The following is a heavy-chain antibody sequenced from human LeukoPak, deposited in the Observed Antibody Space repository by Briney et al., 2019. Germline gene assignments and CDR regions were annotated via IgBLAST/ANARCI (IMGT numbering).Heavy chain of an antibody. V-gene: IGHV3-11*04. CDR3: ARDATGYSSGWYRFDY. Sequence: GGSLRLSCAASGFVFSDYYMSWIRQAPGKGLEWVSYISSSGSPIYYADSVKGRFTISRDNAKNSLYLQMNSLRAEDTAVYYCARDATGYSSGWYRFDYWGQGTLVTVSS. D-gene: IGHD6-19*01. J-gene: IGHJ4*02. CDR2: ISSSGSPI. CDR1: GFVFSDYY.